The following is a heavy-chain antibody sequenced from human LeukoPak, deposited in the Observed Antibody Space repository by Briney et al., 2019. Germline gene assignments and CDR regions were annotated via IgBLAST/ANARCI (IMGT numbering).Heavy chain of an antibody. CDR3: ARVGHYDFNFDY. Sequence: GGSLRLSCAASGFTFSSYSINRVRQAPGKGLEWVSSISSSSSYIYYADSVKGRFTISRDNAKNSLYLQMNSLRAEDTAVYYCARVGHYDFNFDYWGQGTLVTVSS. CDR2: ISSSSSYI. J-gene: IGHJ4*02. CDR1: GFTFSSYS. D-gene: IGHD3-3*01. V-gene: IGHV3-21*01.